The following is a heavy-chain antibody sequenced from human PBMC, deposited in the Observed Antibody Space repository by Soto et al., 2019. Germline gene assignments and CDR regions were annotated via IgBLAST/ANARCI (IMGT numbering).Heavy chain of an antibody. CDR1: GFTFSGSA. J-gene: IGHJ6*02. Sequence: GGSLRLSCAASGFTFSGSAMHWVRQASGKGLEWVGRIRSKANSYATAYAASVKGRFTISRDDSKNTAYLQMNSLKTEDTAVYYCTRPPYSSSWSLDTDYYYYYGMDVWGQGTTVTVS. V-gene: IGHV3-73*01. D-gene: IGHD6-13*01. CDR2: IRSKANSYAT. CDR3: TRPPYSSSWSLDTDYYYYYGMDV.